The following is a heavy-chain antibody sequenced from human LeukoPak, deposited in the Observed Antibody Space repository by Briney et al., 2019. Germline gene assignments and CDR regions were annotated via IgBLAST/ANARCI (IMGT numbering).Heavy chain of an antibody. V-gene: IGHV3-23*01. CDR2: ISGSGGET. Sequence: GGSPRLSCAASGFAFSSYAMTWVRQAPGKGLEWISVISGSGGETYYAGSVKGRFTISRDNSKNTVYVELNSLGGDDTAVYYCAKGPNESSNYLFDYWGQGTLVTVSS. CDR1: GFAFSSYA. CDR3: AKGPNESSNYLFDY. J-gene: IGHJ4*02. D-gene: IGHD4-11*01.